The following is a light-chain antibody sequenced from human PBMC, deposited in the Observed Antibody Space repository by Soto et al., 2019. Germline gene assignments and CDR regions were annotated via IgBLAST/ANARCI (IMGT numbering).Light chain of an antibody. CDR2: EVT. V-gene: IGLV2-23*02. CDR3: CSSAGGGTYV. CDR1: SGDVGSYDL. J-gene: IGLJ1*01. Sequence: QSALTQPASVSGSPGQSIAISCTGTSGDVGSYDLVSWYQQHPGKAPKLMIYEVTKRPSGVSSRFSGSKSGNTASLTISGLQAEDDADYYCCSSAGGGTYVFGTGTKVTVL.